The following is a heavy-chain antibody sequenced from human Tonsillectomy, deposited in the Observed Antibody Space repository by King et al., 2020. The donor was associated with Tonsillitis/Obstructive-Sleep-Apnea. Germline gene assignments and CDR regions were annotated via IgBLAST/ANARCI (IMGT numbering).Heavy chain of an antibody. Sequence: VQLVESGGGLVQPGGSLRLSCAASGFTFSSYAMSWVRQAPGKGLEWVSGISGSVGNTYDADSVKGRFTISRDNSMNTLYLQMNSLRGDDTAVYYCAKDLNWGSSYYGMDVWGQGTTVTVSS. D-gene: IGHD7-27*01. J-gene: IGHJ6*02. CDR3: AKDLNWGSSYYGMDV. CDR1: GFTFSSYA. V-gene: IGHV3-23*04. CDR2: ISGSVGNT.